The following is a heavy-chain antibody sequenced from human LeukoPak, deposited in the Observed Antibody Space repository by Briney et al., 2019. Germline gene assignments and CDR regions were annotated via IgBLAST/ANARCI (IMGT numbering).Heavy chain of an antibody. CDR3: ARDLGRGSYGY. D-gene: IGHD1-26*01. CDR1: GGSFSGYY. Sequence: SETLSLTCAVYGGSFSGYYWSWIRQPPGKGLEWIGEINHSGSTNYNPSLKSRVTISVDTSKNQFSLKLSSVTAADTAVYYCARDLGRGSYGYWGQGTLVTVSS. V-gene: IGHV4-34*01. CDR2: INHSGST. J-gene: IGHJ4*02.